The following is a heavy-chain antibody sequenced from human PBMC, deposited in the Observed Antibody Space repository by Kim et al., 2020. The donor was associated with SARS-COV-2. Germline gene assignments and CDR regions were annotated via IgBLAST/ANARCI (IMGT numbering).Heavy chain of an antibody. D-gene: IGHD2-21*02. CDR3: RATETAKPDY. V-gene: IGHV3-73*01. J-gene: IGHJ4*02. CDR2: IRSKANNYAT. CDR1: GFSFSGSA. Sequence: GGSLRLSCAASGFSFSGSAIHWVRQASGKGLEWIGRIRSKANNYATAYAASVKGRFTISRDDSRNTAYLQMNSLKNEDTAVYYCRATETAKPDYWGQGTLVTVSS.